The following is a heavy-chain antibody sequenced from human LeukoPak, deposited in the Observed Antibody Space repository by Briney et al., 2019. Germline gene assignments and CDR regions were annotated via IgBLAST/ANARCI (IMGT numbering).Heavy chain of an antibody. CDR1: GFTFTTYW. J-gene: IGHJ4*02. D-gene: IGHD1-26*01. CDR2: IKQDGSEQ. V-gene: IGHV3-7*01. Sequence: GGSLRLSCAASGFTFTTYWMGWVRQAPGKGLEWVANIKQDGSEQYYVDSVKGRFTISRDNAKNSLSLQMNSLRAEDTAVYYCARRRYSGSSQHFDYWGQGTLVTVSS. CDR3: ARRRYSGSSQHFDY.